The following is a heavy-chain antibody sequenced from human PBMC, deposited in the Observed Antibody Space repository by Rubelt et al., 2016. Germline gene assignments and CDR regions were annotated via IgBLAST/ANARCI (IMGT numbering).Heavy chain of an antibody. CDR3: ARGLYGDYDY. D-gene: IGHD4-17*01. Sequence: QVQLVQSGAEVKKPGSSVKVSCKASGGTFSSYAISWVRQAPGQGLEWMGWISAYNGNTNYAQKLQGRVTMTTETSTSTAYRGRRGLRSDDTAVYYCARGLYGDYDYWGQGTLVTVSS. CDR2: ISAYNGNT. CDR1: GGTFSSYA. J-gene: IGHJ4*02. V-gene: IGHV1-18*01.